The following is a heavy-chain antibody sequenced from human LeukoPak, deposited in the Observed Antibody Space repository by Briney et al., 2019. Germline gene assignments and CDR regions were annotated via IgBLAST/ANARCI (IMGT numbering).Heavy chain of an antibody. D-gene: IGHD1-26*01. J-gene: IGHJ4*02. CDR2: IIPIFGIA. CDR1: GGTFSSYA. Sequence: EASVKVSCKASGGTFSSYAISWVRQAPGQGLEWMGRIIPIFGIANYAQKFQGRVTITADKSTSTAYMELSSLRSEDTAVYYCASLMSVGGSTFLDYWGQGTLVTVSS. V-gene: IGHV1-69*04. CDR3: ASLMSVGGSTFLDY.